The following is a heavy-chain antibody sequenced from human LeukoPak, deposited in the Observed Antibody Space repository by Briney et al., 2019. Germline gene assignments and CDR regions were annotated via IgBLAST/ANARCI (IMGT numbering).Heavy chain of an antibody. Sequence: PGWSLRLSCAASGFTFSSYAMHWVRRAPGKGLEWVAVISYDGSNKYYADSVKGRFTISRDNSENTLYLQMNSLRAEDTAVYYCARETSDYAFDIWGQGTMVTAPS. D-gene: IGHD6-6*01. CDR1: GFTFSSYA. J-gene: IGHJ3*02. CDR2: ISYDGSNK. CDR3: ARETSDYAFDI. V-gene: IGHV3-30*04.